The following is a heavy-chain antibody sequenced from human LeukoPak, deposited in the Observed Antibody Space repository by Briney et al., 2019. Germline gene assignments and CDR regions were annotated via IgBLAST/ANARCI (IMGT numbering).Heavy chain of an antibody. CDR1: GGSFSGYY. V-gene: IGHV4-34*01. CDR3: ARLRPLDY. CDR2: INHSGST. Sequence: SETLSLTCAVYGGSFSGYYWSWIRQPPGKGLEWIGEINHSGSTNYNPSLKSRVTISIDTSENQFSLKLSSVTAADTAVYYCARLRPLDYWGQGTLVTVSS. J-gene: IGHJ4*02.